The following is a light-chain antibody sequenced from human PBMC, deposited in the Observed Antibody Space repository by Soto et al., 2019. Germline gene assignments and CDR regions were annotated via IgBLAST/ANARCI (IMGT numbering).Light chain of an antibody. J-gene: IGKJ5*01. CDR1: QDISNS. CDR2: DAS. CDR3: QQSYRTAIT. Sequence: DIQMTQSPSSLSASVGDRFTITCQASQDISNSLNWYQQKPGKAPKLLIYDASNLETGVPSRFSGGGSGTDFTLTISSLQPEDFATYYCQQSYRTAITFGQGTRLEI. V-gene: IGKV1-33*01.